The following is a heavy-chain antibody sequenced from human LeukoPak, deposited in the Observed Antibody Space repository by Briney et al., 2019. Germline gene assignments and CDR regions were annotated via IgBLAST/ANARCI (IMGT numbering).Heavy chain of an antibody. Sequence: ASVKVSCKASGYTSTNFDIDGVRQATGQGRDWVGWMNLNSGKTGYRQEFQGRVTMTTNTSISTAYMELSSLRSEDTAVYYCRRGYAMDVWGQGTTVTVSS. J-gene: IGHJ6*02. CDR1: GYTSTNFD. V-gene: IGHV1-8*01. CDR3: RRGYAMDV. CDR2: MNLNSGKT.